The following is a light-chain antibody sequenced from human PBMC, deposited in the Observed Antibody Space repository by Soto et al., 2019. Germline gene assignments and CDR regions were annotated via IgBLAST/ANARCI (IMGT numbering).Light chain of an antibody. CDR2: EVS. CDR3: ISYISGDTMV. Sequence: QSALTQPASVSGSPGQSITISCTGASSDISDYNYVSWYQQHPGTAPKLMIYEVSNRPSGVSNRFSGSKSGNTASLTISGLQAEDEAYYYCISYISGDTMVFGGGTKVTVL. J-gene: IGLJ2*01. V-gene: IGLV2-14*01. CDR1: SSDISDYNY.